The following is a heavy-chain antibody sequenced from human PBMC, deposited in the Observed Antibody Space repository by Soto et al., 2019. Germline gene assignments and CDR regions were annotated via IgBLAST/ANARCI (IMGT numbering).Heavy chain of an antibody. CDR1: GGTFSSYA. V-gene: IGHV1-69*06. CDR2: IIPIFGTA. CDR3: ARGYCSSTSCFPPQIYYYYGMDV. Sequence: GASVKVSCKASGGTFSSYAISWVRQAPGQGLEWMGGIIPIFGTANYAQKFQGRVTITADKSTSTAYMELSSLRSEDTAVYYCARGYCSSTSCFPPQIYYYYGMDVWGQGTTVTSP. J-gene: IGHJ6*02. D-gene: IGHD2-2*01.